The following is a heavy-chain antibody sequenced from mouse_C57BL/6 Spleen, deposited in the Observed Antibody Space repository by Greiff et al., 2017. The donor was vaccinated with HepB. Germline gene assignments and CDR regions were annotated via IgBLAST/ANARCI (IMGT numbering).Heavy chain of an antibody. V-gene: IGHV5-16*01. CDR2: INYDGSST. Sequence: EVKLMESEGGLVQPGSSMKLSCTASGFTFSDYYMAWVRQVPEKGLEWVANINYDGSSTYYLDSLKSRFIISRDNAKNILYLQMSSLKSEDTATYYCARDGNWDDFDYWGQGTTLTVSS. J-gene: IGHJ2*01. CDR3: ARDGNWDDFDY. CDR1: GFTFSDYY. D-gene: IGHD4-1*01.